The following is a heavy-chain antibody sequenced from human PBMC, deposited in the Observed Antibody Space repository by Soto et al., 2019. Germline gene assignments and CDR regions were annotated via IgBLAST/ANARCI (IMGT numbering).Heavy chain of an antibody. CDR1: GFTVSRHG. CDR3: ARAGGETVATTFFDY. D-gene: IGHD5-12*01. Sequence: QVQVVESGGGVVQPGRSLRLSCAASGFTVSRHGMHWVRQAPGKGLEWVAVIWYEGSNKFYTDSVKGRFTISRDNSKNTLYLEMNSLRADHTGVYYCARAGGETVATTFFDYWGQGTLVTVSS. CDR2: IWYEGSNK. V-gene: IGHV3-33*01. J-gene: IGHJ4*02.